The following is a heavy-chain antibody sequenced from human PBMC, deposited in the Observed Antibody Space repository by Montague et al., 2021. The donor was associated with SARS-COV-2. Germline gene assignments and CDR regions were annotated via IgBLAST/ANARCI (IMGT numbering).Heavy chain of an antibody. Sequence: SLRLSCAASGFTFSSYAMHWVRQAPGKGLEWVAVISYDGSNKYYADSVKGRFTISRDNSKNTLYLQMNSLRAEDTAVYYCARSGSEQAAIVYYGMDVWGQGTTVTVSS. V-gene: IGHV3-30*04. J-gene: IGHJ6*02. CDR3: ARSGSEQAAIVYYGMDV. CDR2: ISYDGSNK. D-gene: IGHD2-2*01. CDR1: GFTFSSYA.